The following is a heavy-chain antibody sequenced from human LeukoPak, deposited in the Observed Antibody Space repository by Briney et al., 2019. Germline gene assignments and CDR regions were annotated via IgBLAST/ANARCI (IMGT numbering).Heavy chain of an antibody. J-gene: IGHJ1*01. V-gene: IGHV1-69*16. CDR2: IIPPLRTA. CDR3: ATYGGHLAEYLQH. D-gene: IGHD4-23*01. Sequence: SVKVSFKASGGTYRYNINWVRQAPGQGLEWMGGIIPPLRTANYAQQFQGRVTIITDDSTNTAYMELTGLASEDAAVYYCATYGGHLAEYLQHWGQGTLVAVSS. CDR1: GGTYRYN.